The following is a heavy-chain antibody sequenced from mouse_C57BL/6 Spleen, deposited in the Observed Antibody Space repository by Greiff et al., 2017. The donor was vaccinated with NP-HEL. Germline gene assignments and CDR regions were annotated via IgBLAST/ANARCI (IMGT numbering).Heavy chain of an antibody. V-gene: IGHV10-1*01. CDR2: IRSKSNNYAT. CDR3: VRQSENGYDGFAY. J-gene: IGHJ3*01. D-gene: IGHD2-2*01. CDR1: GFSFNTYA. Sequence: EVHLVESGGGLVQPKGSLKLSCAASGFSFNTYAMNWVRQAPGKGLEWVARIRSKSNNYATYYADSVKDRFTISRDDSESMLYLQMNNLKTEDTAMYYCVRQSENGYDGFAYWGQGTLVTVSA.